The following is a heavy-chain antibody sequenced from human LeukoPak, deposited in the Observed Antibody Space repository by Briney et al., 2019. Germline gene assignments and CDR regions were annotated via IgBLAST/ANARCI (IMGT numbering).Heavy chain of an antibody. Sequence: SETLSLTCTVSGGSISSSSYYWGWIRQPPGKGLEWIGSIYYSGSTYYNPSLKSRVTISVYTSKNQFSLKLSSVTAADTAGYYXXRXXGXCSXXSCYADXVXYWGQGTXVTXS. V-gene: IGHV4-39*01. CDR1: GGSISSSSYY. CDR2: IYYSGST. J-gene: IGHJ4*02. CDR3: XRXXGXCSXXSCYADXVXY. D-gene: IGHD2-2*01.